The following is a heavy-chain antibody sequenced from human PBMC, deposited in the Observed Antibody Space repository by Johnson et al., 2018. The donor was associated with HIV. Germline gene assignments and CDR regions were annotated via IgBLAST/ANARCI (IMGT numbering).Heavy chain of an antibody. D-gene: IGHD7-27*01. CDR1: GFTFSSYA. CDR2: ISYDGRNK. V-gene: IGHV3-30-3*01. J-gene: IGHJ3*02. Sequence: QVQLVESGGGVVQPGRSLRLSCAVSGFTFSSYAMHWVRQAPGKGLEWVAIISYDGRNKYYADSVKGRFTISRDTSKNTLYLQMNSLRAEDTAVYYCARVKSYGNWGSRKGGRESRAAFDIWGQGTMVTVSS. CDR3: ARVKSYGNWGSRKGGRESRAAFDI.